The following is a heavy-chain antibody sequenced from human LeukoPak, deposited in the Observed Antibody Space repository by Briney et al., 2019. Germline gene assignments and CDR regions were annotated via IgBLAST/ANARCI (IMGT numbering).Heavy chain of an antibody. V-gene: IGHV4-30-2*01. D-gene: IGHD1-7*01. CDR2: IYHSGST. CDR3: ARKRAGTKNWFDP. Sequence: SQTLSLTCTVSGGSISSGGYYWSWIRQPPGKGLEWIGYIYHSGSTYYNPSLKSRVTISVDRSKNQFSLKLSSVTAADTAVYYCARKRAGTKNWFDPWGQGTLVTVSS. CDR1: GGSISSGGYY. J-gene: IGHJ5*02.